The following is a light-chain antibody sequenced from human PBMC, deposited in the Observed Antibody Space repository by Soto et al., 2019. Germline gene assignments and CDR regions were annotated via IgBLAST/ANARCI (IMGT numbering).Light chain of an antibody. CDR2: AAS. CDR1: QGISND. J-gene: IGKJ4*01. Sequence: DIQMTQSPSSLSASVGDRVTITCRASQGISNDLAWYQQKPGKVPKLLIYAASTLQSGVPSRCSGSGSGTDFTLTISSLHPEDVATYYGQKYNSAPLTFAGGTKVEIK. V-gene: IGKV1-27*01. CDR3: QKYNSAPLT.